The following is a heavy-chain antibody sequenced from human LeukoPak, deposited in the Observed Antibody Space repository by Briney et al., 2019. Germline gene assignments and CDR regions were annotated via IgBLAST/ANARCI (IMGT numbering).Heavy chain of an antibody. J-gene: IGHJ6*03. Sequence: GESLQISCKASGYSFSSHWIGWVRHRPGKGLEWMGIITPRDSDTTYSPSFQRQVTISADRSIRTAYLQWRSLKASDSATYYCARGAADTFYYYYYMDVWGKGTTVTVSS. V-gene: IGHV5-51*01. CDR3: ARGAADTFYYYYYMDV. D-gene: IGHD5-18*01. CDR2: ITPRDSDT. CDR1: GYSFSSHW.